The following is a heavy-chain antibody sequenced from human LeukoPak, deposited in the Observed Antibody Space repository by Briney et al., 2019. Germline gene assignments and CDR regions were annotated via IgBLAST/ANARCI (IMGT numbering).Heavy chain of an antibody. CDR1: GGSISSNYY. D-gene: IGHD3-9*01. J-gene: IGHJ4*02. CDR3: ARARGRYIDFLDY. Sequence: SETLSLTCTVSGGSISSNYYWGWIRQPPGKGLKWIVSFFYSGSTYYNPSLKSRVTISVDTSKNQFSLRLTSVTAADTAVYYCARARGRYIDFLDYWGQGTLITVSS. V-gene: IGHV4-39*02. CDR2: FFYSGST.